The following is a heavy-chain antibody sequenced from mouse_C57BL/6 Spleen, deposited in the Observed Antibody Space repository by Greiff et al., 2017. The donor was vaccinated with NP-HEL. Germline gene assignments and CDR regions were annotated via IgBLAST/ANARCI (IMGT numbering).Heavy chain of an antibody. CDR1: GYTFTSYG. Sequence: VKLMESGAELARPGASVKLSCKASGYTFTSYGISWVKQRTGQGLEWIGEIYPRSGNTYYNEKFKGKATLTADKSSSTAYMELRSLTSEDSAVYFCARGEGYYYGSSYGWFAYWGQGTLVTVSA. CDR2: IYPRSGNT. CDR3: ARGEGYYYGSSYGWFAY. V-gene: IGHV1-81*01. J-gene: IGHJ3*01. D-gene: IGHD1-1*01.